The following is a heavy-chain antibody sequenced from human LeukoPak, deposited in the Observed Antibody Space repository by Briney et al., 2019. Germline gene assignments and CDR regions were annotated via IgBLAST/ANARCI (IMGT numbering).Heavy chain of an antibody. D-gene: IGHD3-3*01. CDR1: GFTFSGYN. J-gene: IGHJ4*02. Sequence: GGSLRLSCAASGFTFSGYNMNWVRQAPGKGLDWVSYISLSGSTIYYADSVKGRFTISRDNAKNSLFLQMNSLRAEDTAVYYCARDITIFGVVINFDYWGRGTLVTVSS. CDR3: ARDITIFGVVINFDY. V-gene: IGHV3-48*01. CDR2: ISLSGSTI.